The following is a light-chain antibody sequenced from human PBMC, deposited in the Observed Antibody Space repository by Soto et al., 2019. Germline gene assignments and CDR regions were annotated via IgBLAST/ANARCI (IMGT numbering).Light chain of an antibody. J-gene: IGKJ3*01. CDR2: GAS. Sequence: EIVLTQSPGTLSLYPGERATLSCRASQSVSSSYLAWYQQKPGQAPRLLIYGASSRATGIPDRFSGSGSGTDFTLTISRLEPEDFAVYYCQQYGSSPLFTFGPGTKVDMK. V-gene: IGKV3-20*01. CDR3: QQYGSSPLFT. CDR1: QSVSSSY.